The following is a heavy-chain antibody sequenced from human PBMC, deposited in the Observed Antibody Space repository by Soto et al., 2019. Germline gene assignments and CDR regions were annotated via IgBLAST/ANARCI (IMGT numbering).Heavy chain of an antibody. J-gene: IGHJ4*02. Sequence: GGSLRLSCAASGFTFSSYSMNWVRQAPGKGLEWVSSISSSSSYIYYADSVKGRFTISRDNAKNSLYLQMNSLRAEDTAVYYCAREIFGASSWYFDYWGQGTLVTVSS. D-gene: IGHD6-13*01. V-gene: IGHV3-21*01. CDR2: ISSSSSYI. CDR1: GFTFSSYS. CDR3: AREIFGASSWYFDY.